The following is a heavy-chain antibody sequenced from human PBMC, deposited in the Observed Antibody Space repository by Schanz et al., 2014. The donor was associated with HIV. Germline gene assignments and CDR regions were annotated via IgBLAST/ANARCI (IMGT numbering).Heavy chain of an antibody. J-gene: IGHJ4*02. Sequence: EVQLVESGGGSVQPGRSLRLSCEASGFTFVDCAMHWVRQVPEKGLEWVSGISWNSGSIGYADSVKGRFTISRDNAKNSLYLQMNSLRAEDTALYYCAKDFYFRPGRAAAVSFFDYWGQGTLVTVSS. CDR1: GFTFVDCA. D-gene: IGHD6-13*01. CDR2: ISWNSGSI. V-gene: IGHV3-9*01. CDR3: AKDFYFRPGRAAAVSFFDY.